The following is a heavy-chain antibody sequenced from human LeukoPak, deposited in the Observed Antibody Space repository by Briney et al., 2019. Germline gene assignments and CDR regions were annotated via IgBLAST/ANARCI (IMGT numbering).Heavy chain of an antibody. CDR1: GYTFTNYY. CDR2: MNPNSGAT. D-gene: IGHD4-23*01. J-gene: IGHJ4*02. V-gene: IGHV1-2*02. CDR3: ARGAYYGDNFPLHY. Sequence: ASVKVSCKGSGYTFTNYYLHWVRRAPGQGVEWMGWMNPNSGATEYQQNFQGRVTMTRDTSISTAYLEVFSLTSDDAAVYYCARGAYYGDNFPLHYWGQGSLVIVSS.